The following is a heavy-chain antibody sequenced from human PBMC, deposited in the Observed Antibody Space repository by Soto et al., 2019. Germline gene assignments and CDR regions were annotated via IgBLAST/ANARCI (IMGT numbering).Heavy chain of an antibody. CDR1: VFSLANYP. CDR2: SSTRGDTI. D-gene: IGHD6-19*01. V-gene: IGHV3-48*02. Sequence: RALRISCLAHVFSLANYPMNWVRETPGKGLEWISYSSTRGDTIYYADSVEGRFTISRDNARNSLSLHMSSLRDEDSALYYCAKGPHTNVGWPYYFESWGQGVPVTVSS. J-gene: IGHJ4*02. CDR3: AKGPHTNVGWPYYFES.